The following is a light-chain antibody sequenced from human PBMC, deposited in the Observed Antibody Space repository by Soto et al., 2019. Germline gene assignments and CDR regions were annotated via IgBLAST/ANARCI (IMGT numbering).Light chain of an antibody. V-gene: IGKV3-20*01. CDR3: QQYGSSPRT. CDR2: DAS. Sequence: EIVLMQSPGTLSLSPGERATLSCRASQSVSSSFLAWYQQKVGQAPRLLIYDASSRATGIPDRFSGSGSGTDFTLTISRLEPEDFAVYYCQQYGSSPRTFGQGTRLDIK. J-gene: IGKJ5*01. CDR1: QSVSSSF.